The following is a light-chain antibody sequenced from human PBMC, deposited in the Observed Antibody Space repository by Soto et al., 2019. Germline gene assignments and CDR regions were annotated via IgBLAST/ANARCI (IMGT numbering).Light chain of an antibody. CDR2: DIS. V-gene: IGLV2-14*01. Sequence: QSALTQPASVSGSPGQSITISCTGTSNDVGGYNYVSWYQQHPGKAPKLIIYDISSRPSGVSNRFSGSRSGNTASLTISGLQAEDEADYFCSSYTGSSTYVFGTGTKVTVL. J-gene: IGLJ1*01. CDR1: SNDVGGYNY. CDR3: SSYTGSSTYV.